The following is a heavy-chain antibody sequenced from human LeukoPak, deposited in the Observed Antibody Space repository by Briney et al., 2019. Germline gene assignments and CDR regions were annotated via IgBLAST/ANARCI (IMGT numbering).Heavy chain of an antibody. J-gene: IGHJ4*02. CDR2: IYPGDSDT. V-gene: IGHV5-51*01. CDR3: AISYSGTSYHHFDY. CDR1: GYSFTSYW. D-gene: IGHD1-26*01. Sequence: GESLQISCKGSGYSFTSYWFGWVRQLPGKGLEWMGSIYPGDSDTRYSPSFQGQVTISADKSISTAYLQWSSLKASDSAIFYCAISYSGTSYHHFDYWGQGTLVTVSS.